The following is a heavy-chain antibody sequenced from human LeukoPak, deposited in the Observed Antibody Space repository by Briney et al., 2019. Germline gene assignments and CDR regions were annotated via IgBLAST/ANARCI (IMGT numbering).Heavy chain of an antibody. Sequence: PGRSLRLSCAASGFTFSSYAMHWVRQAPGKGLEWVAVISYDGSNKYYADSVKGRFTISRDNSKNTLYLQMNSLRAEDTAVYYCARDRWAKSITLNWFDPWGQGTLVPVSS. CDR2: ISYDGSNK. CDR1: GFTFSSYA. D-gene: IGHD2/OR15-2a*01. V-gene: IGHV3-30-3*01. J-gene: IGHJ5*02. CDR3: ARDRWAKSITLNWFDP.